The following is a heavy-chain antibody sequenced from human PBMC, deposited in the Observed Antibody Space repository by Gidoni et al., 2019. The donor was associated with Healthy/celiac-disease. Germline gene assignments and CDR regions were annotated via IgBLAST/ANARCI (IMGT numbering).Heavy chain of an antibody. V-gene: IGHV1-46*03. CDR2: INPSGGST. Sequence: QGKLVQSGAEVKKPGASWRVSGRASDTTSTSYYMHWVRQAPGQGLEWMGIINPSGGSTSYAQKFQGRVTMTRDTSTSTVYMELSSLRSEDTAVYYCARDFTSSTSCQPGYWGQGTLVTVSS. CDR1: DTTSTSYY. CDR3: ARDFTSSTSCQPGY. J-gene: IGHJ4*02. D-gene: IGHD2-2*01.